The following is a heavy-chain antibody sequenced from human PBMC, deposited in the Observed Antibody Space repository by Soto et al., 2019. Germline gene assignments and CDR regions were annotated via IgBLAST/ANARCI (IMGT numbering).Heavy chain of an antibody. Sequence: PGESLKISCKGSGYSFTSYWIGWVRQMPGKGLEWMGIIYPGDSDTRYSPSFQGQVTISADKSISTAYLQWSSLKASDTAMYYCARVNKYSSPLKGSFDPWGQGTMVIVSS. CDR1: GYSFTSYW. J-gene: IGHJ5*02. D-gene: IGHD2-15*01. CDR2: IYPGDSDT. CDR3: ARVNKYSSPLKGSFDP. V-gene: IGHV5-51*01.